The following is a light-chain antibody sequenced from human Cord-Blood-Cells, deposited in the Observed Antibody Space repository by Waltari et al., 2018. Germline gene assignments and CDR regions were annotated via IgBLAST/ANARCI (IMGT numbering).Light chain of an antibody. CDR1: QSVSSN. V-gene: IGKV3-15*01. Sequence: EIVMTQSPATLSVSPGERATLSCRASQSVSSNLAWYQQKPGQAPRLLIHGASTRATGIPARFSGSGSGTEFTLTISSLQSEDFAVYDCQQYNNWPALTFGGGTKVEIK. CDR3: QQYNNWPALT. CDR2: GAS. J-gene: IGKJ4*01.